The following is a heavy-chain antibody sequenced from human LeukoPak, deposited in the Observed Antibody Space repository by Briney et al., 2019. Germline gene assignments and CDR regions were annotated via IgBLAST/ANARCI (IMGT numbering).Heavy chain of an antibody. CDR1: GFTFDDYA. Sequence: PGGSLRLSCAASGFTFDDYARHWVRQAPGKGLEWVSLISGDGGSTYYADSVKGRFTISRDNSKNSLYLQMNSLRTEDTALYYCAKSERYDSSGYYHNWGQGTLVTVSS. V-gene: IGHV3-43*02. D-gene: IGHD3-22*01. CDR3: AKSERYDSSGYYHN. CDR2: ISGDGGST. J-gene: IGHJ4*02.